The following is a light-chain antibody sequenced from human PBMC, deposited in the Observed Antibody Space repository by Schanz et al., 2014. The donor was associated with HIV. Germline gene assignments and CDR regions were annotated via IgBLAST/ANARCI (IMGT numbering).Light chain of an antibody. CDR2: GAS. V-gene: IGKV3-20*01. CDR1: QSISSSY. Sequence: EIVLTQSPATLSLSPGERATLSCRASQSISSSYLAWYQQKPGQSPRLLIYGASSRATGIPDRFSGSGSGTDFTLTISRLEPEDFAVYYCQQCSNSPLTFGGGTKVEIK. CDR3: QQCSNSPLT. J-gene: IGKJ4*01.